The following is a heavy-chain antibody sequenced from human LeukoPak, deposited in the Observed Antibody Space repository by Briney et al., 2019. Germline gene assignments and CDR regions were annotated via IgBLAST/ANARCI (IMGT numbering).Heavy chain of an antibody. CDR3: ARTQPPDV. Sequence: PGGSLRLSCAVSGFTFSSNWMSWVRQAPGKGLEWVANIKQDGSEKYYVDSVKGRFTTSRDNAKNTLYLQMNSLRAEDTAVYYCARTQPPDVWGKGTMVTVSS. CDR2: IKQDGSEK. V-gene: IGHV3-7*01. J-gene: IGHJ6*03. CDR1: GFTFSSNW.